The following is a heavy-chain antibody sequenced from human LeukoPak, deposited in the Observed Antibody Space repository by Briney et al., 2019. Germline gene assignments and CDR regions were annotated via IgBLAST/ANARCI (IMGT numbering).Heavy chain of an antibody. CDR1: GGSISTYY. V-gene: IGHV4-59*01. CDR3: ARRASSGWKDAFDI. J-gene: IGHJ3*02. D-gene: IGHD6-19*01. Sequence: SETLSLTCTVSGGSISTYYWSWIRQPPGKGLEWIGYIYYSGSTNYNPSLKSRVTISVDTSKNQFSLKLSSVTAADTAVYYCARRASSGWKDAFDIWGQGIMVTVSS. CDR2: IYYSGST.